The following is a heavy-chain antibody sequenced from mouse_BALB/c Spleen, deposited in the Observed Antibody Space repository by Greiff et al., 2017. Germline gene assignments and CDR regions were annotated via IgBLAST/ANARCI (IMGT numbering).Heavy chain of an antibody. J-gene: IGHJ2*01. CDR1: GYSITSDYA. Sequence: DVKLQESGPGLVKPSQSLSLTCTVTGYSITSDYAWNWIRQFPGNKLEWMGYISYSGSTSYNPSLKSRISITRDTSKNQFFLQLNSVTTEDTATYYCARPHYYYGSSVDYWGQGTTLTVSS. V-gene: IGHV3-2*02. CDR3: ARPHYYYGSSVDY. CDR2: ISYSGST. D-gene: IGHD1-1*01.